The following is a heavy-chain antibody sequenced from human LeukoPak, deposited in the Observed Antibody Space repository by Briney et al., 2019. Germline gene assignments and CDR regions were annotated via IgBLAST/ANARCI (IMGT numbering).Heavy chain of an antibody. Sequence: GGSLRLSCAASGFTFSNYAMTWVRQAPGKGLEWVSTIGGDGGSPYYADSVTGRFVISKDNSKNTLYLQMNSLRAEDTAVYYCAELGITMIGGVWGKGTTVTISS. CDR2: IGGDGGSP. D-gene: IGHD3-10*02. J-gene: IGHJ6*04. CDR3: AELGITMIGGV. V-gene: IGHV3-23*01. CDR1: GFTFSNYA.